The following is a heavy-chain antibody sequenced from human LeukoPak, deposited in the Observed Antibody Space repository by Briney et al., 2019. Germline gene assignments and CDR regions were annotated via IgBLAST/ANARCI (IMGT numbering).Heavy chain of an antibody. V-gene: IGHV1-8*01. CDR3: ARGQVFHYYGMDV. Sequence: ASVKVSCKASGYTFTSYDINWVRQATGQGLEWMGWMNPNSGNTGYAQKFQGRVTITADESTSTAYMELSSLRSEDTAVYYCARGQVFHYYGMDVWGQGTTVTVSS. CDR1: GYTFTSYD. CDR2: MNPNSGNT. J-gene: IGHJ6*02. D-gene: IGHD2-8*01.